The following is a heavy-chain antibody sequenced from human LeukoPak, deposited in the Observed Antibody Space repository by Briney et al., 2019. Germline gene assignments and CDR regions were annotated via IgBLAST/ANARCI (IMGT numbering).Heavy chain of an antibody. CDR1: GFTFDDYA. J-gene: IGHJ6*02. CDR2: ISWNSGSI. D-gene: IGHD3-16*02. CDR3: AKDISHGYDYVWGSYRPLGMDV. V-gene: IGHV3-9*01. Sequence: GGFLRLSCAASGFTFDDYAMHWVRQAPGKGLEWVSGISWNSGSIGYADSVKGRFTISRDNAKNSLYLQMNSLRAEDTALYYCAKDISHGYDYVWGSYRPLGMDVWGQGTTVTVSS.